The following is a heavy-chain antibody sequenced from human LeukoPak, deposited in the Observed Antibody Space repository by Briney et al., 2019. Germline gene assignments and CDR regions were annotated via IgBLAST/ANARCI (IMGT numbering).Heavy chain of an antibody. CDR3: ARPTTYCSSTSCNDTFDI. CDR1: GGSISSYY. D-gene: IGHD2-2*01. J-gene: IGHJ3*02. Sequence: SETLSLTCTVSGGSISSYYWSWIRQPPGKGLEWIGYIYYSGSTNYNPSLKSRVTISVDTSKNQFSLKLSSVTAADTAVYYCARPTTYCSSTSCNDTFDIWGQGTMVTVSS. V-gene: IGHV4-59*08. CDR2: IYYSGST.